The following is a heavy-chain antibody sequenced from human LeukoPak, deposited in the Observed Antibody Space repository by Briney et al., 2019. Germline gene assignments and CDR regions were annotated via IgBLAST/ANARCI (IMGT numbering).Heavy chain of an antibody. J-gene: IGHJ6*03. V-gene: IGHV3-30*02. Sequence: PGGSLRLSCAASGFTFSSYGMHWVRQAPGKGLEWVAFIRYDGSNKYYADSVKGRFTISRDNSKNTLYLQMNSLRAEDTAIYYCARAGGYDFLASMDVWGKGTTVTVSS. CDR2: IRYDGSNK. D-gene: IGHD3-3*01. CDR3: ARAGGYDFLASMDV. CDR1: GFTFSSYG.